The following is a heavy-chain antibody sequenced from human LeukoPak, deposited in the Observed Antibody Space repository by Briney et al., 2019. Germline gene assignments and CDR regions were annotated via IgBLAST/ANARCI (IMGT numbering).Heavy chain of an antibody. CDR1: GFTFSTYA. D-gene: IGHD3-10*01. CDR3: AKDRGFGEYFPFFY. V-gene: IGHV3-23*01. CDR2: ISGSGGST. Sequence: GGSLRLSCAASGFTFSTYAMSWVGQTPERGLEWVSAISGSGGSTYYAGSVKGRFTISRDNSKNTLYLQMNSLRAEDTAVYYCAKDRGFGEYFPFFYWGQGTLVTVSS. J-gene: IGHJ4*02.